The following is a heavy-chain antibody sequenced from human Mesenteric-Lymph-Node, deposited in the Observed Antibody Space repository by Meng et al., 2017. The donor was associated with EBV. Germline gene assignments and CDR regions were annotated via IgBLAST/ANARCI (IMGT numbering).Heavy chain of an antibody. CDR2: TGSS. CDR3: ARRLHYYGSLGS. D-gene: IGHD3-10*01. V-gene: IGHV4-39*01. CDR1: GVSISIDN. J-gene: IGHJ4*02. Sequence: QLQPQDSGPVLVTPSVSLSLTCSIPGVSISIDNWAWIRQPPWKGLVWIGDTGSSYYNPSLKNRVTTSVDTSNQFSLKLSSVTAADTAFYYCARRLHYYGSLGSWGQGTLVTVSS.